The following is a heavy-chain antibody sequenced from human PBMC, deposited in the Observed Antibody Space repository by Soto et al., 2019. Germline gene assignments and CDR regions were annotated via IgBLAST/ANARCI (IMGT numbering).Heavy chain of an antibody. CDR1: GGSINYNSYY. CDR2: IFYTGTT. Sequence: QLQLQESGPGLVKPSETLSLTCSVSGGSINYNSYYWGWIRQPPGKGLEWVGGIFYTGTTYYSPYLQDRVTISVDTAKNSFSLNLTSVTAADTAVYFCARLVVVAPVANVWGQGNLVTVSS. J-gene: IGHJ4*02. D-gene: IGHD2-2*01. V-gene: IGHV4-39*02. CDR3: ARLVVVAPVANV.